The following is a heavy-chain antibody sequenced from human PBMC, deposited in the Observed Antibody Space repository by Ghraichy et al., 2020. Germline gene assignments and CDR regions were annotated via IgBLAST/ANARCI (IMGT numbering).Heavy chain of an antibody. Sequence: EALNISCTVSGGSISSYYWSWIRQPPGKGLEWIGYIYYSGSTNYNPSLKSRVTISVDTSKNQFSLKLSSVTAADTAVYYCARSRHRYYDSSGPRSHWFDPWGQGTLVTVSS. J-gene: IGHJ5*02. V-gene: IGHV4-59*08. CDR1: GGSISSYY. D-gene: IGHD3-22*01. CDR2: IYYSGST. CDR3: ARSRHRYYDSSGPRSHWFDP.